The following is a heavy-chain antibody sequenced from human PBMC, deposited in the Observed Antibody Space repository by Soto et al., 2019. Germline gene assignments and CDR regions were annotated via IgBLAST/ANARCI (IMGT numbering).Heavy chain of an antibody. J-gene: IGHJ4*02. CDR2: VSAYSGNT. CDR1: GYTFTSNG. V-gene: IGHV1-18*01. CDR3: ARDVDYRFDS. Sequence: QVHLVQSGAEVKEPGASVKVSCKASGYTFTSNGISWVRQAPGQGLEWMGWVSAYSGNTNYAQKIQGRVTMTTDTSTNTAYMELGRLRSDDTAVYFCARDVDYRFDSWGQGTLVTVSS. D-gene: IGHD4-17*01.